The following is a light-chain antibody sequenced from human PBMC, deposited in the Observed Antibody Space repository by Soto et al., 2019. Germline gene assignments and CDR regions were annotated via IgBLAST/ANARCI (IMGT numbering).Light chain of an antibody. J-gene: IGLJ1*01. CDR3: SSFAVSNSFV. CDR2: EVN. V-gene: IGLV2-8*01. Sequence: QSVLTQPPSASGSPGQSVTISCTGTSNDVGGYNYVSWYQQHPGKAPKLMIYEVNKRPSGVPDRFSGSKSGNTASLTVSGLQAEDEADYYGSSFAVSNSFVFGTGTKVTVL. CDR1: SNDVGGYNY.